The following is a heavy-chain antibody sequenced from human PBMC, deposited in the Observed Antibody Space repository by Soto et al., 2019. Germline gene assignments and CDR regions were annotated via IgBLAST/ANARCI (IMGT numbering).Heavy chain of an antibody. V-gene: IGHV1-69*12. J-gene: IGHJ5*02. CDR3: ARTGITMIVIGWFDP. D-gene: IGHD3-22*01. CDR1: GGPFSSYA. CDR2: IIPIFGTA. Sequence: QVQLVQSGAEVKKPGSSVKVSCKASGGPFSSYAISWVRQAPGQGLEWMGGIIPIFGTAKYAQKFQGRVTITADESTSTAYMELSSRRSEDKAVDYCARTGITMIVIGWFDPWGQGTLVTVSS.